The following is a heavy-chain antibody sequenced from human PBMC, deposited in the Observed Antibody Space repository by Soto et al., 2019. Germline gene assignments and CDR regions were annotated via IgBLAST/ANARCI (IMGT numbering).Heavy chain of an antibody. CDR1: GGTFGSYA. Sequence: QVQLVQSGAEVKKPGSSVKVSCKDSGGTFGSYAISCVRQAPGQGLDWIGGIIPIPGTANYAQKFQGRVTIAADESTSTAYMEMSSLISDDTAVYYCARSQGSSTSLELDYYFYYGMDVWGQGTTVTVSS. CDR3: ARSQGSSTSLELDYYFYYGMDV. D-gene: IGHD2-2*01. V-gene: IGHV1-69*01. J-gene: IGHJ6*02. CDR2: IIPIPGTA.